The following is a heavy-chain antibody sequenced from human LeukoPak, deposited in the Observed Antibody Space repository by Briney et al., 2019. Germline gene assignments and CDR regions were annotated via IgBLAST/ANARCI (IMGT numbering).Heavy chain of an antibody. Sequence: SQTLSLTCTVSGGSISSGSYYWSWIRQPPGKGLEWIGEINHSGSTNYNPSLKSRVVISVDTPKSQFSLNMTSVAAADTAVYYCARHPTKWELRLSLDYWGQGILVTVSS. J-gene: IGHJ4*02. D-gene: IGHD1-26*01. V-gene: IGHV4-39*01. CDR2: INHSGST. CDR3: ARHPTKWELRLSLDY. CDR1: GGSISSGSYY.